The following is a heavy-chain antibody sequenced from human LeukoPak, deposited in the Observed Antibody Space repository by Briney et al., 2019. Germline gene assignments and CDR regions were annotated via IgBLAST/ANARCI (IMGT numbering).Heavy chain of an antibody. CDR3: ARDFAVTTGPNGMDV. D-gene: IGHD4-17*01. CDR1: GYTFTSYG. CDR2: ISAYNGNT. Sequence: VASVKVSCKASGYTFTSYGNSWVRQAPGQGLEWMGWISAYNGNTNYAQKLQGRVTMTTDTSTSTAYMELRSLRSDDTAVYYCARDFAVTTGPNGMDVWGQGTTVTVSS. V-gene: IGHV1-18*01. J-gene: IGHJ6*02.